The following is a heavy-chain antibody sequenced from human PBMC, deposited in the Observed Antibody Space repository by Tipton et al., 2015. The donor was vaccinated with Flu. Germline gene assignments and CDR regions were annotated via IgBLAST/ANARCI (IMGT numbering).Heavy chain of an antibody. J-gene: IGHJ4*02. D-gene: IGHD3-22*01. Sequence: GLVKPSETLSLTCAVYGGSLSGYYWSWIRQSPGKGLEWIGFINYNGGTDYNPSLKSRVTISVDTSKNQFSLRLSSVTAADTAVYYCARASYADYDTSGSSFDYGGQGTLVTVPS. CDR1: GGSLSGYY. CDR3: ARASYADYDTSGSSFDY. V-gene: IGHV4-59*01. CDR2: INYNGGT.